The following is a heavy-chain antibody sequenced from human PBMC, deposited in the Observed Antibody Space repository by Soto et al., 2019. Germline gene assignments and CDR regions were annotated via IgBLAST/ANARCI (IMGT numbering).Heavy chain of an antibody. CDR3: EKAKSLYACSGETGYSYIHH. V-gene: IGHV3-33*03. CDR1: GFTFTSYA. J-gene: IGHJ1*01. Sequence: QMQLVESGGGVVQPGTSLRLSCVGSGFTFTSYAIHWVRQTPGKGLEWLAVIWYDGMTTFHPASVKGRFAISRDNSNNTVYLQMNSLGVDDRALYDCEKAKSLYACSGETGYSYIHHWGQGTLVIVAS. CDR2: IWYDGMTT. D-gene: IGHD2-15*01.